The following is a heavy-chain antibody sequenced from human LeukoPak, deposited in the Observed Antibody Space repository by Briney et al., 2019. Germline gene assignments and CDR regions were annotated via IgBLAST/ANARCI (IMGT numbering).Heavy chain of an antibody. V-gene: IGHV4-61*02. Sequence: SQTLSLTCTVSGGSISSGGYYWSWIRQPAGKGLEWIGRIYASGNTNYNPSLKGRVTISVDTSKTQFSLELTSVTAADTAVYYCARHMSVTYDAFDLWGRGTMVTVSS. CDR1: GGSISSGGYY. CDR3: ARHMSVTYDAFDL. J-gene: IGHJ3*01. CDR2: IYASGNT. D-gene: IGHD2-21*02.